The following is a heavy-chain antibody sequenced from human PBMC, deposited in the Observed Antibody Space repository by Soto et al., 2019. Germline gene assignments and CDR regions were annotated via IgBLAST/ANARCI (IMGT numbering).Heavy chain of an antibody. J-gene: IGHJ6*03. V-gene: IGHV1-18*01. Sequence: ASVKVSCKASGYTFTSYGISWVRQAPGQGLEWMGWISAYNGNTNYAQKLQGRVTMTTDTSTSTAYMELRSLRSDDTAVYYCARSATTDFWSGYYPSSSSYYYYMDVWGKGTTVTVSS. CDR1: GYTFTSYG. CDR3: ARSATTDFWSGYYPSSSSYYYYMDV. CDR2: ISAYNGNT. D-gene: IGHD3-3*01.